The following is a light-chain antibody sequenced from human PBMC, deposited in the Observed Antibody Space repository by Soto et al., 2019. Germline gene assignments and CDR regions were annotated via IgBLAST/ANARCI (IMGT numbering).Light chain of an antibody. J-gene: IGKJ1*01. CDR3: QQCYSTRTWT. CDR2: IAS. Sequence: DIQMTQSPFSLSASVGDSVTISCRASQNIGSYLNWYQQKPGKAPKLLIYIASNLQSGVPSRFSGSGSGTDFTLTISSLQPEAFATYYCQQCYSTRTWTFGQGTKVEIK. V-gene: IGKV1-39*01. CDR1: QNIGSY.